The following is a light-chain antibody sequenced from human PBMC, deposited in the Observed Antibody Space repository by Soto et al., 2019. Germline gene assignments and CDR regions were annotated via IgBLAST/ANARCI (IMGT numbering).Light chain of an antibody. V-gene: IGKV3-11*01. J-gene: IGKJ5*01. CDR3: QQRTNWPSFT. CDR1: QSVSSY. Sequence: EIVLTQSPATLSLSPGERATLSCRASQSVSSYLAWYQQKPGQAPRLLIHDASNRATGIPARFSGSGSGTDFTLTISSLEPEDVFVYYCQQRTNWPSFTFGQGTRLEIK. CDR2: DAS.